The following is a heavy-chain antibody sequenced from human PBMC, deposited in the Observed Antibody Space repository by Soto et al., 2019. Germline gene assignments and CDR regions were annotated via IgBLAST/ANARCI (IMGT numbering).Heavy chain of an antibody. CDR3: ASGPRARTVDY. D-gene: IGHD6-6*01. V-gene: IGHV3-21*01. CDR2: ISSSSSYI. J-gene: IGHJ4*02. Sequence: SGGSLRLSCAASGFTFSSYSMNWVRQAPGKGLEWVSSISSSSSYIYYADSVKGRFTISRDNAKNSLYLQMNSLRAEDTAVYYCASGPRARTVDYWGQGTLVTVSS. CDR1: GFTFSSYS.